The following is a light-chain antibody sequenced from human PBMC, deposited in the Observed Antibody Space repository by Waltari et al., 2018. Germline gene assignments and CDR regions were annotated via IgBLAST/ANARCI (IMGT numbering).Light chain of an antibody. J-gene: IGLJ2*01. CDR1: SSDVGSYNL. CDR2: EVS. Sequence: QSALTQPASVSGSPGQSITISCPGTSSDVGSYNLVSWYQQHPGKAPKLMIYEVSTRPSGVSNRFSGSKSGNTASLTISGLQAEDEADYYCCSYAGSSTVVFGGGTKLTVL. CDR3: CSYAGSSTVV. V-gene: IGLV2-23*02.